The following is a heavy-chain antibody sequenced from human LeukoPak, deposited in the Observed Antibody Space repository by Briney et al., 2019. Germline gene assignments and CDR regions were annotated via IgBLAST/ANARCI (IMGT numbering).Heavy chain of an antibody. J-gene: IGHJ3*02. D-gene: IGHD3-10*01. V-gene: IGHV4-39*07. CDR1: SGSISSSSYY. Sequence: SETLSLTCTVPSGSISSSSYYWRWLRQPPGKGLESIGSNCYSGNTYYNPSLKSRITISVATSKNQFSLKLNSVHAADTAVYYCAREGGSWFGDAFDIWGQGTIVSVSS. CDR3: AREGGSWFGDAFDI. CDR2: NCYSGNT.